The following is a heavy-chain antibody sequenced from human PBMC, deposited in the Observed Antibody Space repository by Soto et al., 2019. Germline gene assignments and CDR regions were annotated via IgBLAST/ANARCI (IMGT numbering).Heavy chain of an antibody. V-gene: IGHV1-18*01. D-gene: IGHD3-22*01. CDR3: ARVDYYYDSSGYRGEAFDI. CDR1: GYTFPSYG. J-gene: IGHJ3*02. CDR2: SSPYNGNT. Sequence: QVQLVQSGAEVKKPGASVKVSCKASGYTFPSYGISWVRQAPGQGLEWMGWSSPYNGNTNYAQKLQGRVTMTTDTSTSTGYMELRSLRSDDTAVYYCARVDYYYDSSGYRGEAFDIWGQGTMVTVSS.